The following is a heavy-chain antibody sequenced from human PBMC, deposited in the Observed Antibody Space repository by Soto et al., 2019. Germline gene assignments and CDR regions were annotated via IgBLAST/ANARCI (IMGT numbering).Heavy chain of an antibody. J-gene: IGHJ6*02. D-gene: IGHD3-10*01. CDR2: IYHSGST. Sequence: SETLSLTCAVSGGSISSSNWWSWVRQPPGKGLEWIGGIYHSGSTNYNPSLKSRVTISVDKSKNQFSLKLSSVTAADTAVYYCARHWVTMVREYYYGMDVWGQGTTVTVSS. CDR1: GGSISSSNW. V-gene: IGHV4-4*02. CDR3: ARHWVTMVREYYYGMDV.